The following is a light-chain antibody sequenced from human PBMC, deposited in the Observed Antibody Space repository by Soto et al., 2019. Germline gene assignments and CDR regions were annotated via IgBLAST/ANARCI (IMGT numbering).Light chain of an antibody. CDR3: QSFDSSRFYV. CDR1: SSNIGTGYD. Sequence: QCVLTQPPSVSGAPGQRVTISCTWSSSNIGTGYDVHWYQQLPGTAPKLLIYGNSNRPSGVPDRFSGSKSGTSASLAITGLQAEDEADYYCQSFDSSRFYVFGTGTKVTVL. CDR2: GNS. J-gene: IGLJ1*01. V-gene: IGLV1-40*01.